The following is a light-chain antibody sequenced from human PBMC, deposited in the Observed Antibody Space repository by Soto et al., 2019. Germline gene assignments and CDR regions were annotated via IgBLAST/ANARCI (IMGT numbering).Light chain of an antibody. J-gene: IGKJ5*01. CDR3: QQANSFPIT. CDR1: QDIRKD. Sequence: IQMTQSPSSLSASVGDRVTITCRASQDIRKDLAWYQQKPGKAPQILIYGASTLQTGVASRFSGSGSGTDFTLTISSLQPEDFATYYCQQANSFPITFGQGTRLEIK. CDR2: GAS. V-gene: IGKV1-12*01.